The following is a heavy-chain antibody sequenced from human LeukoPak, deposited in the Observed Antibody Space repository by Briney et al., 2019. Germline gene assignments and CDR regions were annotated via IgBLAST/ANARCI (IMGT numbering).Heavy chain of an antibody. Sequence: PSETLSLTCTVSGGSISSYYWSWIRQPPGKGLEWIGYIYYSGGTNYNPSLKSRVTISVDTSKNQFSLKLSSVTAADTAVYYCARVGLVDYYHYAMDVWGQGTTVTVSS. J-gene: IGHJ6*02. CDR1: GGSISSYY. CDR2: IYYSGGT. CDR3: ARVGLVDYYHYAMDV. D-gene: IGHD1-26*01. V-gene: IGHV4-59*01.